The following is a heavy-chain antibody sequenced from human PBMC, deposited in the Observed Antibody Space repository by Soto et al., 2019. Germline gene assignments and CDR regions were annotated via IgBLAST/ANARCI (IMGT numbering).Heavy chain of an antibody. J-gene: IGHJ4*02. CDR2: IYHSGST. D-gene: IGHD3-22*01. Sequence: SETLSLTCSVSGGSISSGGYSWSWIRQPPGKGLEWIGYIYHSGSTYYNPSLKSRVTISVDRSKNQFSLKLSSVTAADTAVYCCASSKYYYDSSGYYYVGYFDYWGQGTLVTVSS. V-gene: IGHV4-30-2*01. CDR3: ASSKYYYDSSGYYYVGYFDY. CDR1: GGSISSGGYS.